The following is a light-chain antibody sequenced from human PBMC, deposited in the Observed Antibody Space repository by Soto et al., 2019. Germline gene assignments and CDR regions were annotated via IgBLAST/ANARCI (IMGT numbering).Light chain of an antibody. CDR3: HQYNNWPPYT. J-gene: IGKJ2*01. Sequence: EIVMTQSPATLSVSPGERVTLSCRASQSVSSNLAWYQQKPGQAPRLLIYGASTRATGIPVRFSGSGSGTEFTLTNSSLQSEDFAVYFCHQYNNWPPYTFGQGTKVDIK. CDR2: GAS. V-gene: IGKV3-15*01. CDR1: QSVSSN.